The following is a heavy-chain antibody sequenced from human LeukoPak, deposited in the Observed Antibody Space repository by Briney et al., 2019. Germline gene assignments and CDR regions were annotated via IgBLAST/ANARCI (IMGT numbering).Heavy chain of an antibody. J-gene: IGHJ4*02. V-gene: IGHV3-7*01. Sequence: GGSLRLSCAASGFALSSYRMSWVRQAPGKGLEWVANIKEDGSEKYYVDSVKGRFTIPRDNAKNSLYLYMNSLRAEDTAVYYCAREAVAGTYYFDYWGQGTLATVSS. CDR2: IKEDGSEK. CDR1: GFALSSYR. D-gene: IGHD6-19*01. CDR3: AREAVAGTYYFDY.